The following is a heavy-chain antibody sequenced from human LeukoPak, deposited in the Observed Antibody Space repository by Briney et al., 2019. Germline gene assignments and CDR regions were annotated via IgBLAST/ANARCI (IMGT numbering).Heavy chain of an antibody. CDR1: GFTFSSYC. D-gene: IGHD5-18*01. Sequence: GGSLRLSCAASGFTFSSYCMSWVRQAPGKGLEWVANIKQDGSEKYYVDSVKGRFTISRDNAKNSLYLQMNSLRAEDTAVYYCARDSTQLWLRPNHGPIDYWGQGTLVTVSS. V-gene: IGHV3-7*01. CDR3: ARDSTQLWLRPNHGPIDY. CDR2: IKQDGSEK. J-gene: IGHJ4*02.